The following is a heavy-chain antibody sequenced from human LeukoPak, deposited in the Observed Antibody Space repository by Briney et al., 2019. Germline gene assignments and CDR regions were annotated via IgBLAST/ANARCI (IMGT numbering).Heavy chain of an antibody. D-gene: IGHD4-17*01. CDR3: ARGNYGDYSYYYYYYMDV. J-gene: IGHJ6*03. CDR2: INHSGST. V-gene: IGHV4-34*01. Sequence: SETLSLTCAVYGGSFSGYYWSWIRQPPGQGLEWIGEINHSGSTTYNPSLKSRVTISVDTSKNQFSLKLSSVTAADTAVYYCARGNYGDYSYYYYYYMDVWGKGTRSPSP. CDR1: GGSFSGYY.